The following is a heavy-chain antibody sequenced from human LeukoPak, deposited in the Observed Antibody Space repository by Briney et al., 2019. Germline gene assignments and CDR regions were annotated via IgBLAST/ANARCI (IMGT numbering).Heavy chain of an antibody. D-gene: IGHD1-26*01. CDR1: GGSFSGYY. J-gene: IGHJ6*03. CDR3: ARDRRWAGPPDGRYMDV. Sequence: SETLSLTCAVYGGSFSGYYWSWIRQPPGKGLEWIGEINHSGSTNYNPSLKSRVTISVDTSKNQFSLKLSSVTAADTAVYYCARDRRWAGPPDGRYMDVWGKGTTVTVSS. CDR2: INHSGST. V-gene: IGHV4-34*01.